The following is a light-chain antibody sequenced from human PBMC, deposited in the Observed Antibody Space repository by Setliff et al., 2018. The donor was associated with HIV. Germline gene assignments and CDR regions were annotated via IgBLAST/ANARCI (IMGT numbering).Light chain of an antibody. CDR2: EVN. Sequence: ALTQPRSVSGSRGQSVTISCTGTSSDVGFFNYVSWYQQHPGKAPKLMIYEVNKRPSGVPDRFSGSKSGNTASLTISGLQAEDETDYYCCSYAGNFLHVFGTGTKSPS. CDR1: SSDVGFFNY. J-gene: IGLJ1*01. CDR3: CSYAGNFLHV. V-gene: IGLV2-11*01.